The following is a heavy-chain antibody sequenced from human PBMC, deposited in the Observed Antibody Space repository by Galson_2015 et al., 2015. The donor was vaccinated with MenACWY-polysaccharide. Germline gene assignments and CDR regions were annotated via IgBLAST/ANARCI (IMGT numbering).Heavy chain of an antibody. CDR2: IGGSGLTT. J-gene: IGHJ3*01. Sequence: SLRLSCAASGFTFGSYAMGWVRQAPGKGLEWVSSIGGSGLTTFYAESVKGWFTISRDNAQNILSLQMNSLRADDTARYFCAKVTEMASSRRPFDVWGQGTMVTVSS. CDR1: GFTFGSYA. D-gene: IGHD5-24*01. V-gene: IGHV3-23*01. CDR3: AKVTEMASSRRPFDV.